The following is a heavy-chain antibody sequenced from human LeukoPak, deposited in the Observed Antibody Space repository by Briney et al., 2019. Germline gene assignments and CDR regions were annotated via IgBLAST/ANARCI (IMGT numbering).Heavy chain of an antibody. J-gene: IGHJ6*04. Sequence: GGSLRLSCAASGFTVSSNYMSWVRQAPGKGLEWASVIYSGGSTYYADSVKGRFTISRDNSKNTLYLQINSLRAEDTAVYYCAKLGIVVVVASRMDVWGKGTTVTVSS. CDR3: AKLGIVVVVASRMDV. D-gene: IGHD2-15*01. CDR1: GFTVSSNY. V-gene: IGHV3-53*01. CDR2: IYSGGST.